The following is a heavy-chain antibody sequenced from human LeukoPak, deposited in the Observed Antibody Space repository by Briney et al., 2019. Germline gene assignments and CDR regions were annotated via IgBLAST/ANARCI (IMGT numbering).Heavy chain of an antibody. CDR3: ARVSYPKAFDI. CDR1: GFTFSSYAM. Sequence: GSLRLSCVASGFTFSSYAMSWVRQPPGKGLEWIGEIYHSGSTNYNPSLKSRVTISVDKSKNQFSLKLSSVTAADTAVYYCARVSYPKAFDIWGQGTMVTVSS. J-gene: IGHJ3*02. D-gene: IGHD1-26*01. V-gene: IGHV4-4*02. CDR2: IYHSGST.